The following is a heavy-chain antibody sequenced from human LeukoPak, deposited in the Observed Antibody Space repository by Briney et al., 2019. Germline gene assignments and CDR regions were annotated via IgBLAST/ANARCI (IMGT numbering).Heavy chain of an antibody. Sequence: ASVKVSCKASGYTFTSYLIHWVRQAPGQRLEWMGWIDVGNDNTKYSQKFQGRVTMTEDTSTDTAYMELSSLRSEDTAVYYCATDPGSRDAFDIWGQGTMVTVSS. CDR1: GYTFTSYL. CDR2: IDVGNDNT. D-gene: IGHD6-13*01. CDR3: ATDPGSRDAFDI. V-gene: IGHV1-3*01. J-gene: IGHJ3*02.